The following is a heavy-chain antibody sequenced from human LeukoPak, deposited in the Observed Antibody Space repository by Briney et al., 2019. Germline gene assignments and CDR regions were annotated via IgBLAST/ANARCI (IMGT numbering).Heavy chain of an antibody. V-gene: IGHV1-2*02. J-gene: IGHJ4*02. CDR1: GYTFTGSF. CDR2: INCNTGGT. Sequence: ASVKVSCKASGYTFTGSFMLWVRQAPGQGLEWMGWINCNTGGTKFAQKFQGRVTMTRDTSISTAYMELSRLRSDDTAVYYCARADPVGYWGQGTQVTVSS. CDR3: ARADPVGY.